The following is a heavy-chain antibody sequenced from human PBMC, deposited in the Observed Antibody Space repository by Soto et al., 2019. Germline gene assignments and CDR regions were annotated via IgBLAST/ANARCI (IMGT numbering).Heavy chain of an antibody. CDR2: IYYTWST. D-gene: IGHD3-22*01. CDR1: GGSVSSESHY. CDR3: ARDDSSGYSAFDI. V-gene: IGHV4-61*01. J-gene: IGHJ3*02. Sequence: PSETLSLTCTVSGGSVSSESHYWSWIRQTPGKGLEWIGYIYYTWSTNYNPSLKSRVTISVDTSKNQVSLRLSSLTAADTALYYCARDDSSGYSAFDIWGQGTMVTVSS.